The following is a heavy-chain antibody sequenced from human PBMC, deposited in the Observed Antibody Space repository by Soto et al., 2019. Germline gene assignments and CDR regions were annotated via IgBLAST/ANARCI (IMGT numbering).Heavy chain of an antibody. Sequence: PGGSLRLSCAASGFSFSTYPMVWVRQAPWKRLEAVSSISGSGDKTYYKDSVKGRFTISRDNSKNTVDLQMNSLRPEDTAVYYCAKILSTVTTYYYGMDAWGQGTTVTVSS. CDR2: ISGSGDKT. J-gene: IGHJ6*02. V-gene: IGHV3-23*01. D-gene: IGHD4-17*01. CDR3: AKILSTVTTYYYGMDA. CDR1: GFSFSTYP.